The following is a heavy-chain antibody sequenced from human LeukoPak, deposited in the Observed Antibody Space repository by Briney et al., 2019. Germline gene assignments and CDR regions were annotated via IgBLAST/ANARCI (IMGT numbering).Heavy chain of an antibody. J-gene: IGHJ6*03. Sequence: GGSLRLSCAASGFTFSSYWMSWVRQAPGKGLEWVANIKQDGSEKYYVDSVKGRFTISRDNAKNSLYLQMNSLRAEDTAVYYCARNPAAGGWQREAVGGYMDVWSKGTTVTISS. V-gene: IGHV3-7*01. CDR3: ARNPAAGGWQREAVGGYMDV. CDR1: GFTFSSYW. CDR2: IKQDGSEK. D-gene: IGHD6-19*01.